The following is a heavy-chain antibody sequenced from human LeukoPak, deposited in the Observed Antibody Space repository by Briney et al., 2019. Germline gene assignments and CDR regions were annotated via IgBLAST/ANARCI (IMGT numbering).Heavy chain of an antibody. Sequence: SETLSLTCTVSGGSISSGSYYWSWIRQPAGKGLEWIGRIYTSGSTNYNPSLKSRVTISVDTSKNQFSLKLSSVTAADTAVYYCARFMSSGWYSVTGPYYFDYWGQGTLVTVSS. D-gene: IGHD6-19*01. J-gene: IGHJ4*02. CDR1: GGSISSGSYY. V-gene: IGHV4-61*02. CDR2: IYTSGST. CDR3: ARFMSSGWYSVTGPYYFDY.